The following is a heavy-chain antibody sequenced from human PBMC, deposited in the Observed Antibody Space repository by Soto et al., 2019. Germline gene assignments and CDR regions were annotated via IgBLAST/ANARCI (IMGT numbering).Heavy chain of an antibody. CDR3: TTELYCTSTNCYAGDY. V-gene: IGHV3-15*01. Sequence: GGSLRLSCTSSGFTFSIAWMSWVRQAPGKGLEWIGRIKSKSDGGTTDYAAPVKGRFTISRDDSKNTLYLQMNSLKTEDTAVYYCTTELYCTSTNCYAGDYWGQGTLVTVSS. CDR1: GFTFSIAW. D-gene: IGHD2-2*01. J-gene: IGHJ4*02. CDR2: IKSKSDGGTT.